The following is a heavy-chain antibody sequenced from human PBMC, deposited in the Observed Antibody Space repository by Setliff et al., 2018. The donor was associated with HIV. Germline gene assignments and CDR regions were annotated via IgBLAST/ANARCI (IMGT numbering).Heavy chain of an antibody. J-gene: IGHJ5*02. V-gene: IGHV1-8*02. Sequence: GASVKVSCKASGYTFTNYDINWVRQATGQGLEWMGWMNPNSGGTGYAQKFQGRVTMTRNTSINTAYMEVSSLRSDDTAVYYCARGPNGPHCWSTSCAFFDTWGQGTLVTVSS. CDR2: MNPNSGGT. D-gene: IGHD2-2*01. CDR3: ARGPNGPHCWSTSCAFFDT. CDR1: GYTFTNYD.